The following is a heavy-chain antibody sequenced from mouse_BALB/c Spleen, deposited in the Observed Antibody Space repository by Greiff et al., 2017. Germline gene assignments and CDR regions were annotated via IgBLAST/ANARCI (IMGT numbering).Heavy chain of an antibody. J-gene: IGHJ4*01. CDR2: IYPGNSDT. Sequence: EVQLQQSGTVLARPGASVKMSCKASGYTFTSYWMHWVKQRPGQGLEWIGAIYPGNSDTSYNQKFKGKAKLTAVTSTSTAYMELSSLTNEDSAVYYCTRSQLGRAFYYAMDYWGQGTSVTVSS. CDR3: TRSQLGRAFYYAMDY. CDR1: GYTFTSYW. V-gene: IGHV1-5*01. D-gene: IGHD4-1*02.